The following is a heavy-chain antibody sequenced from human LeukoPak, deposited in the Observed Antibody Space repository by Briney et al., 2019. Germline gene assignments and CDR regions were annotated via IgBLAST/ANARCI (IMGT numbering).Heavy chain of an antibody. CDR2: ISAYNGNT. CDR1: GYTFTSYG. D-gene: IGHD3-22*01. CDR3: ASTPYYYDSSGYSFDY. J-gene: IGHJ4*02. Sequence: WASVKVSCKASGYTFTSYGISWVRQAPGQGLEWMGWISAYNGNTNYAQKLQGRVTMTTDTSTSTAYMELRSLRSDDTAVYYCASTPYYYDSSGYSFDYWGQGTLVTVSS. V-gene: IGHV1-18*01.